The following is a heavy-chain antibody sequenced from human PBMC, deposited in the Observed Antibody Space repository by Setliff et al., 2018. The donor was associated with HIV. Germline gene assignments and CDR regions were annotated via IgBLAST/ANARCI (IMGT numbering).Heavy chain of an antibody. CDR3: ARGVLITKRVTQTGGYYYYTDV. CDR1: GGSFSGYY. Sequence: SETLSLTCAVYGGSFSGYYWNWIRQPPGNGLEWIGEINHSGSTKYNPSLKSRVTISVDMSKNQFSLKLTSVTAADTAVYYCARGVLITKRVTQTGGYYYYTDVWGKGTTVTVSS. V-gene: IGHV4-34*01. CDR2: INHSGST. J-gene: IGHJ6*03. D-gene: IGHD2-21*02.